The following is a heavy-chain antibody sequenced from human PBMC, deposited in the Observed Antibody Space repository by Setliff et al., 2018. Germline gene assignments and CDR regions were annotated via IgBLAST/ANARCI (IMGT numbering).Heavy chain of an antibody. CDR3: AKGGGRYHSDS. Sequence: SETLSLTCTVSGASISSLSWWSWVRQPPGKGLEWIGEIYHDGNDKYTPSVHYSPSLKSRVTISIDKSNNQFSLKMTSMTAADTAVYYCAKGGGRYHSDSWGQGILVTAPQ. J-gene: IGHJ4*02. D-gene: IGHD1-1*01. CDR1: GASISSLSW. CDR2: IYHDGND. V-gene: IGHV4-4*02.